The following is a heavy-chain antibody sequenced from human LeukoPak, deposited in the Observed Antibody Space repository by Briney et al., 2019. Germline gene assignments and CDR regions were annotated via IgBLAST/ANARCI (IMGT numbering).Heavy chain of an antibody. J-gene: IGHJ4*02. D-gene: IGHD3-10*01. Sequence: PSETLSLTCTVSGVSITTYYWSWIRQPPGKGLEWIGCIYHSGSTNYNPSLKSRVTISVDTSKNEFSLKLTSVTAADTAVYYCAREANYYGSGSYFEGTFDYWGQGSLVTVSS. CDR3: AREANYYGSGSYFEGTFDY. V-gene: IGHV4-59*13. CDR2: IYHSGST. CDR1: GVSITTYY.